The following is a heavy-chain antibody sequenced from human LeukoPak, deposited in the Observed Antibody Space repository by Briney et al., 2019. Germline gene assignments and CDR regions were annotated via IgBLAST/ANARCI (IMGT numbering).Heavy chain of an antibody. CDR3: ARDLVEAAFDI. Sequence: SQTLSLTCTVSGGSISSGGYYWIWIRQHPGKGLEWIGYIYYSGSTYYNPSLKSRVTISVDTSKNQFSLKLSSVTAADTAVYYCARDLVEAAFDIWGQGTMVTVSS. V-gene: IGHV4-31*03. J-gene: IGHJ3*02. CDR1: GGSISSGGYY. CDR2: IYYSGST.